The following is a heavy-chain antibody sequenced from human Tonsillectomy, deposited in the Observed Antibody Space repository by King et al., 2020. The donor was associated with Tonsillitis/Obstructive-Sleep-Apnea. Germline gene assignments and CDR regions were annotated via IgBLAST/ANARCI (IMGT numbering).Heavy chain of an antibody. CDR2: IYYTGST. CDR3: ARILGAYYFDY. CDR1: GGSISSNSYY. Sequence: QLQESGPGLVKPSETLSLTCTVSGGSISSNSYYWGWIRQPPGKGLEWIGSIYYTGSTYYTPSLKSQVTISVDTSKNQFSLKLSSVTVADTAVYYCARILGAYYFDYWGQGTLVTVSS. V-gene: IGHV4-39*01. D-gene: IGHD2-8*02. J-gene: IGHJ4*02.